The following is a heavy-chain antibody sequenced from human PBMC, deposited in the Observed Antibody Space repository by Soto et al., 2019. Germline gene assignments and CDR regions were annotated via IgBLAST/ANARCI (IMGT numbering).Heavy chain of an antibody. CDR1: GDRFTDYY. CDR3: AIESGGATATLDYYYFYMDV. Sequence: QVQLVQSGAEVKEPGASVTVSCRASGDRFTDYYMHWVRQAPGQGLEWMGWINPNSGVTKYAQKFQGWVTMTRDTSIRTVYMQVSRLRFDDTAIYYCAIESGGATATLDYYYFYMDVWGTGTTVTVSS. D-gene: IGHD5-12*01. CDR2: INPNSGVT. J-gene: IGHJ6*03. V-gene: IGHV1-2*04.